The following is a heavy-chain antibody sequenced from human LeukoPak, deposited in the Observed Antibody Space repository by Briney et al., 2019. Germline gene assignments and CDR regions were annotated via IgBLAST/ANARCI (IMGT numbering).Heavy chain of an antibody. V-gene: IGHV7-4-1*02. CDR2: INTNTGNP. CDR1: GYTFTSYA. CDR3: ASPYCSSTSCPLVY. Sequence: ASVKVSCKASGYTFTSYAMNWVRQAPGQGLEWMGWINTNTGNPTYAQGFTGRFVFSLDTSVSTAYLQISSLKAEDTAVYYCASPYCSSTSCPLVYWGQGTLVTVSS. D-gene: IGHD2-2*01. J-gene: IGHJ4*02.